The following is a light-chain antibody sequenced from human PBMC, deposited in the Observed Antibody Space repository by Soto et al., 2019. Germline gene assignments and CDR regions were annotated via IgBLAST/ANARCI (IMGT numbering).Light chain of an antibody. CDR3: QHYKTYSRT. Sequence: DIQMTQSPSTLSASVGDRVTMTCRASQSISSWLAWYQQKPGKAPNLLIYKASSLESGVPSRFSDSGSGTEFTLTISSLQPDDFATYYCQHYKTYSRTFGQGTKVEIK. CDR1: QSISSW. J-gene: IGKJ1*01. CDR2: KAS. V-gene: IGKV1-5*03.